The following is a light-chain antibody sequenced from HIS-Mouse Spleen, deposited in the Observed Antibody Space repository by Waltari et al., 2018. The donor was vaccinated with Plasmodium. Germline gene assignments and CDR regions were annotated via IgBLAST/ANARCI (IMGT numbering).Light chain of an antibody. Sequence: AIRMTQSPSSFSASTGDRVTITCRASQGISSYLAWYQQKPGKAPKLLIYAASTVQSGGPSRFSGSGSGTDFTLTISCLQSEDFATYYCQQYYSYLLTFGGGTKVEIK. CDR3: QQYYSYLLT. CDR1: QGISSY. CDR2: AAS. V-gene: IGKV1-8*01. J-gene: IGKJ4*01.